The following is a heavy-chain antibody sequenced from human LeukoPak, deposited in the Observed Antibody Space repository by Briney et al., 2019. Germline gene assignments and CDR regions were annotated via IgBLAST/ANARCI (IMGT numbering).Heavy chain of an antibody. CDR2: IYYSGST. D-gene: IGHD5-18*01. V-gene: IGHV4-39*01. J-gene: IGHJ5*02. Sequence: SETLSLTCTVSGGSISSSSYYRGWIRQPPGKGLEWIGSIYYSGSTYYNPSLKSRVTISVDTSKNQFSLKLSSVTAADTAVYYCARLVRIGYSYGLNWFDPWGQGTLVTVSS. CDR1: GGSISSSSYY. CDR3: ARLVRIGYSYGLNWFDP.